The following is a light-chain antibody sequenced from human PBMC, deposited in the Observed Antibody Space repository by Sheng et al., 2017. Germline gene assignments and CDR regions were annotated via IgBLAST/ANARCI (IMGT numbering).Light chain of an antibody. V-gene: IGLV2-14*03. Sequence: QSALTQPASVSGSPGQSITISCTGTSSDVGAYNQVSWYQQHPGKAPKVMICDVSNRPSGVSNRFSGSKSGNTASLTISGLQAEDEADYYCSSYAGSSTHEVFGSGTKVTVL. CDR1: SSDVGAYNQ. CDR2: DVS. CDR3: SSYAGSSTHEV. J-gene: IGLJ1*01.